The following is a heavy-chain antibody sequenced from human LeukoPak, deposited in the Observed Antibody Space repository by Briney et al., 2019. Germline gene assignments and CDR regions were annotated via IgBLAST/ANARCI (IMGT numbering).Heavy chain of an antibody. CDR2: IYYTGST. D-gene: IGHD4/OR15-4a*01. J-gene: IGHJ5*02. CDR3: ARGANYWPQWWFDP. Sequence: SETLSLTCTVSGGSISTYYWSWIRQPPGKGLEWIGYIYYTGSTSYNPSLKSRVTMSLDASKNQFSLELNSVTPADTAVYYCARGANYWPQWWFDPWGRGTLVSVSS. V-gene: IGHV4-59*01. CDR1: GGSISTYY.